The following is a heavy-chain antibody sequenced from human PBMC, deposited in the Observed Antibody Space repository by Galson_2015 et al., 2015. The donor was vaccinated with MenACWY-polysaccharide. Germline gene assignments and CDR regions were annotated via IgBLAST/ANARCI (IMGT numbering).Heavy chain of an antibody. CDR2: IDWNDGK. D-gene: IGHD6-13*01. Sequence: PALVKPTQTLTLTCTFSGFSLSTTRMRVSWIRQPPGKALEWLARIDWNDGKFYSTSLKTRLTISKDTSKNQVVLTMSNMDPVDTATYYCTRTAAAGQGYFDYWGQGTQVTVSS. J-gene: IGHJ4*03. CDR3: TRTAAAGQGYFDY. CDR1: GFSLSTTRMR. V-gene: IGHV2-70*04.